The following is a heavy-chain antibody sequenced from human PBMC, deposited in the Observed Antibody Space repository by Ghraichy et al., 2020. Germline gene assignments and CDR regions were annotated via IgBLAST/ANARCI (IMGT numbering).Heavy chain of an antibody. CDR3: ARFRSGGEIDY. CDR1: GWSFSGYY. Sequence: SQTLSLTCAVYGWSFSGYYCRLIRQPPGKGVEWIGEINHSGSTNYNPTLKRRVTISVDPSKNQLSLKLSSVTAAATAVYDCARFRSGGEIDYWGQGTRVTVSS. CDR2: INHSGST. D-gene: IGHD1-26*01. V-gene: IGHV4-34*01. J-gene: IGHJ4*02.